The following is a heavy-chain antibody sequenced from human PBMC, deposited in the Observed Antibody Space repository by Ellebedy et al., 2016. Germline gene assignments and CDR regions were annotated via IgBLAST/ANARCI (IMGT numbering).Heavy chain of an antibody. CDR2: IKPDNDAT. CDR3: ATEEPTTGGFNP. Sequence: ASVKVSXXTSGNTFTGYFVHWVRQAPGRGLEWMGWIKPDNDATSRIKKFHDRVTLTRDTSINTVYMELTWLTFDDTAMYYCATEEPTTGGFNPWGQGTLVTVSS. V-gene: IGHV1-2*02. D-gene: IGHD1-26*01. CDR1: GNTFTGYF. J-gene: IGHJ5*02.